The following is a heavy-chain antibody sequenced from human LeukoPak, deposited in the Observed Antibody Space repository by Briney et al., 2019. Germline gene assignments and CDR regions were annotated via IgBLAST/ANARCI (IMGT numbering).Heavy chain of an antibody. CDR3: AVTGEAARLSGWYFDL. V-gene: IGHV3-23*01. J-gene: IGHJ2*01. D-gene: IGHD6-6*01. Sequence: GGSLRLSCAASGFTFSSYAMSWVRQAPGKGLEWVSAISGSGGSTYYADSVKGRFTISRDNSKNTLYLQMNSLRAEDTAVYYCAVTGEAARLSGWYFDLWGRGTLVTVSS. CDR2: ISGSGGST. CDR1: GFTFSSYA.